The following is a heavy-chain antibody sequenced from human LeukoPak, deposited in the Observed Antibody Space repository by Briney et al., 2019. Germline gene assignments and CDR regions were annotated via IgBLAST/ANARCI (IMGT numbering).Heavy chain of an antibody. CDR2: ISGDGGST. CDR1: GFTFDDYA. V-gene: IGHV3-43*02. J-gene: IGHJ4*02. CDR3: AKDKWLMYYFDY. D-gene: IGHD3-16*01. Sequence: GGSLRLSCAASGFTFDDYAMHWVRQAPGKGLEWVSLISGDGGSTYYADSVKGRFTISRDNSKNSLYLQMDSLRTEDTALYYCAKDKWLMYYFDYWGQGTLVTVSS.